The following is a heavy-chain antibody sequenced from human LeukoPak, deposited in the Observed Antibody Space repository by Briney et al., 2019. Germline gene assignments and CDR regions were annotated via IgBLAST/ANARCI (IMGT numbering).Heavy chain of an antibody. CDR1: GFTFSSYG. V-gene: IGHV3-33*06. CDR2: IWYDGSNK. J-gene: IGHJ4*02. D-gene: IGHD2-21*02. CDR3: AKDTTAYCGGDCQSPVDY. Sequence: GGSLRLSCAASGFTFSSYGMHWVRQAPDKGLEWVAVIWYDGSNKYYADSVKGRFTISRDNSKNTLYLQMNSLRAEDTAVYYCAKDTTAYCGGDCQSPVDYWGQGTLVTVSS.